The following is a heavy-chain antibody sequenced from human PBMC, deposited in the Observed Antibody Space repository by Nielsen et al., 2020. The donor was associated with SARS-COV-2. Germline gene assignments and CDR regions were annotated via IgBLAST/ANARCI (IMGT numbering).Heavy chain of an antibody. V-gene: IGHV1-18*01. CDR2: ISRNNGKT. J-gene: IGHJ5*02. CDR1: GDTFTSYG. CDR3: ARAVGDDYVWGSYHPPRVDR. Sequence: ASVKVSCKASGDTFTSYGFSWVRQASGQGLEWMGWISRNNGKTQYAQKFQGRVTMTTDTSTTTAYMELRSLRSDDTAVYYCARAVGDDYVWGSYHPPRVDRWGQGTLVTVSS. D-gene: IGHD3-16*02.